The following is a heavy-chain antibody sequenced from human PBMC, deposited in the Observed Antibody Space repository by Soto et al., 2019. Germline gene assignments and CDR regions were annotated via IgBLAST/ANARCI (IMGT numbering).Heavy chain of an antibody. D-gene: IGHD3-16*01. V-gene: IGHV2-5*02. Sequence: QITLKESGPTLVKPTQTLTLTCTFSGFSLSTSGVGVGWIRQPPGKALEWLALMYCDDDKRYSPSLKCRLTITNAPSKHQVVLTLTHMDPVHTATYCCAHRRRGSYFDSWGQATLVTVSS. CDR1: GFSLSTSGVG. CDR3: AHRRRGSYFDS. J-gene: IGHJ4*02. CDR2: MYCDDDK.